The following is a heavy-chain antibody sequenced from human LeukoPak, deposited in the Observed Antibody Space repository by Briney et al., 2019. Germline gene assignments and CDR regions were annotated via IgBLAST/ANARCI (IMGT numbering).Heavy chain of an antibody. CDR1: GFTFTDYY. V-gene: IGHV1-2*02. CDR3: ARGHVGDMSSFDY. CDR2: IHLNNGGA. D-gene: IGHD1-26*01. J-gene: IGHJ4*02. Sequence: ASVKVSCKASGFTFTDYYMHWVRQAPGQGLECVGWIHLNNGGANYAQKFQGRVTLTRDTSITTAYMELVNLRSDDTAVYYCARGHVGDMSSFDYWGQGTLVTVSS.